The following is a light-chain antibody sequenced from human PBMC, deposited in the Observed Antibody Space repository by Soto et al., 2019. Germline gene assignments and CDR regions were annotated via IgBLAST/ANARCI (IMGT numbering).Light chain of an antibody. CDR1: QSVSSN. CDR3: QQYYSFPRT. CDR2: GAS. Sequence: EIVMTQSPATLSVSPGERATLSCRASQSVSSNLAWYQQKPGQAPSLLIYGASTRATGTPARFSGSGSGTEFTLTISSLQSEDFATYYCQQYYSFPRTFGQGTKVDIK. J-gene: IGKJ1*01. V-gene: IGKV3-15*01.